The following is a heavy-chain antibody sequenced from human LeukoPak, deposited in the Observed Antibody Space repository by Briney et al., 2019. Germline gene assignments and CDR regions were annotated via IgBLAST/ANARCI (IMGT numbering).Heavy chain of an antibody. CDR2: ISSSSSYI. J-gene: IGHJ5*02. CDR3: ARDKVVVPAAIASRNWFDP. Sequence: GGSLRLSCAASGFTFSSYSMNWVRQAPGKGLEWVSSISSSSSYICYADSVKGRFTISRDNAKNSLYLQMNGLRAEDTAVYYCARDKVVVPAAIASRNWFDPWGQGTLVTVSS. D-gene: IGHD2-2*01. V-gene: IGHV3-21*01. CDR1: GFTFSSYS.